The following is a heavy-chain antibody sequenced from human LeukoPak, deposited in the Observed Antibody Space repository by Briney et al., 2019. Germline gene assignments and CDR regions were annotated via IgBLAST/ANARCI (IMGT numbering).Heavy chain of an antibody. J-gene: IGHJ4*02. Sequence: SETLSLTCTVSGGSISSYYRSWVRQPPGKGLEWIGYIYYSGSTNYNPSLKSRVTISVDTSKNQFSLKLSSVTAADTAVYYCARRKKLDGYNYWGQGTLVTVSS. CDR1: GGSISSYY. CDR3: ARRKKLDGYNY. V-gene: IGHV4-59*01. D-gene: IGHD5-24*01. CDR2: IYYSGST.